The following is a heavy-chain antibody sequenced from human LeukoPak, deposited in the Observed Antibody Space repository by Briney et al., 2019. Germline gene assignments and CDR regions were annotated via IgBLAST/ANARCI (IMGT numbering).Heavy chain of an antibody. D-gene: IGHD2-2*01. V-gene: IGHV1-18*01. CDR1: GYTFTSYD. CDR2: ISAYNGNT. CDR3: ARDPHAVVDDAFDI. Sequence: GASVKVSCKASGYTFTSYDINWVRQAPGQGLEWMGWISAYNGNTNYAQKLQGRVTMTTDTSTSTAYMELRSLRSDDTAVYYCARDPHAVVDDAFDIWGQGTMVTVSS. J-gene: IGHJ3*02.